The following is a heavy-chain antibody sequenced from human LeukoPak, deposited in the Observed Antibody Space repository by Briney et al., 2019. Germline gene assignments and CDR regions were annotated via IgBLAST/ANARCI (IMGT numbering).Heavy chain of an antibody. CDR2: IIPILGIA. CDR3: ARETVQLWFFGY. V-gene: IGHV1-69*04. Sequence: SVKVSCKASGGTFSSYAISWVRQAPGQGLEWMGRIIPILGIANYAQKFQGRVTITADNSTSTAYMELSSLRSEDTAVYYCARETVQLWFFGYWGQGTLVTVSS. CDR1: GGTFSSYA. J-gene: IGHJ4*02. D-gene: IGHD5-18*01.